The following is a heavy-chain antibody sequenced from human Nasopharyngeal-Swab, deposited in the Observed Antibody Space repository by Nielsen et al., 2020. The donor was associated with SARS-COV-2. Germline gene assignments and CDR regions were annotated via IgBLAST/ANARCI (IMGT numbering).Heavy chain of an antibody. CDR1: GGYISTYY. V-gene: IGHV4-4*07. CDR3: ARERGSSLGSYYYGMDV. CDR2: IDISGST. J-gene: IGHJ6*02. D-gene: IGHD6-13*01. Sequence: SETLSFTFTVPGGYISTYYWTWIRQPDGKGLGWIGRIDISGSTNYNPSLNSRLTMSVGTSKNQFSLKLSSVTAADTAVYYCARERGSSLGSYYYGMDVWGQGTTVTVSS.